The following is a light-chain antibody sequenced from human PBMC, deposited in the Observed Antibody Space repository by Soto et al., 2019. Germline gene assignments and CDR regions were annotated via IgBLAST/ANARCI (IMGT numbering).Light chain of an antibody. J-gene: IGLJ1*01. Sequence: QSALTQPASVSGSPGQSITISCTGTSSDVGGYKYVSWYQQHPGKGPKLMIYDVSNRPSGVSNRFSGSKSGNTASLTISGLQPEDEADYYCSSYTGSSTYVFGTGTKVTVL. V-gene: IGLV2-14*01. CDR2: DVS. CDR3: SSYTGSSTYV. CDR1: SSDVGGYKY.